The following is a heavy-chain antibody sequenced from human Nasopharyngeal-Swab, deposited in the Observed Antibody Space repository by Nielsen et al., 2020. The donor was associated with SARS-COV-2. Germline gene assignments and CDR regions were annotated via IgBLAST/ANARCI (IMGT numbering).Heavy chain of an antibody. V-gene: IGHV4-31*03. Sequence: SETLSLTCTVSGGSISSGGYYWSWIRQHPGKGLEWIGYIYYSGSTYYNPSLKSRVTISVDTSKNHFSLKLSSLTAADTAVYYCASSVRSGWNYYYGMDVWGQGTTVTVSS. CDR2: IYYSGST. CDR3: ASSVRSGWNYYYGMDV. D-gene: IGHD6-19*01. J-gene: IGHJ6*02. CDR1: GGSISSGGYY.